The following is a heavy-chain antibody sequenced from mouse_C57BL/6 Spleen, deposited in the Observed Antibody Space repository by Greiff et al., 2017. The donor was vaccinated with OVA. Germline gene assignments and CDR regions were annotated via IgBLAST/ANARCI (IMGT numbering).Heavy chain of an antibody. D-gene: IGHD2-1*01. Sequence: EVLLVESGGDLVKPGGSLKLSCAASGFTFSSSGMSWVRQTPDQRLAWVATISSAGSYTYYPDSVKGRFTISRDNAKNTLYLQMSRLKSEDTAMYDCARQGRGNYYAMDYWGQGTSVTVSS. J-gene: IGHJ4*01. CDR1: GFTFSSSG. CDR2: ISSAGSYT. CDR3: ARQGRGNYYAMDY. V-gene: IGHV5-6*01.